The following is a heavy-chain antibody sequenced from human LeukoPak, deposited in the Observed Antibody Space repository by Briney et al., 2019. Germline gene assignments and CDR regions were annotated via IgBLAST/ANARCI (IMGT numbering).Heavy chain of an antibody. CDR1: GGSISSYY. D-gene: IGHD1-26*01. Sequence: SETLSLTCTVSGGSISSYYWSWIRQPAGKGLEWIGRIYTSGSTNYNPSLKSRVTMSVDTSKNQFSLKLSSVTAADTAVYYCARSFVGELPEDYYYYYVDVWGKGTTVTVSS. CDR3: ARSFVGELPEDYYYYYVDV. J-gene: IGHJ6*03. V-gene: IGHV4-4*07. CDR2: IYTSGST.